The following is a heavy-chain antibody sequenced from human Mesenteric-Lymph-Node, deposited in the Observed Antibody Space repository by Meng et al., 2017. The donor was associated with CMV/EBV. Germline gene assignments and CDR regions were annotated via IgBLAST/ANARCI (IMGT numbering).Heavy chain of an antibody. V-gene: IGHV1-2*02. J-gene: IGHJ4*02. CDR3: ARDGGSFDY. CDR1: GYTFTGSL. CDR2: VNPNTDGT. Sequence: VSCKASGYTFTGSLMHWVRQAPGQGLEWMGWVNPNTDGTHYAQKFQGRVTMTRDTSISTAYMDLTGLTSDDTAVYYCARDGGSFDYWGQGTLVTVSS. D-gene: IGHD2-15*01.